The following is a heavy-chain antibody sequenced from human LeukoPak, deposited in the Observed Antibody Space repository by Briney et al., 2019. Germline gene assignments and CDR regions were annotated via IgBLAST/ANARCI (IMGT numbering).Heavy chain of an antibody. CDR2: IWYDGSNK. CDR1: GFTFSSYG. V-gene: IGHV3-33*01. Sequence: GRSPRLSCAASGFTFSSYGMHWVRQAPGKGLEWVTVIWYDGSNKYYADSVKGRFTISRDNSKNTLYLQMNSLRAEDTAVYYCARAGDYDTSGYYFDYWGQGTLVTVSS. CDR3: ARAGDYDTSGYYFDY. D-gene: IGHD3-22*01. J-gene: IGHJ4*02.